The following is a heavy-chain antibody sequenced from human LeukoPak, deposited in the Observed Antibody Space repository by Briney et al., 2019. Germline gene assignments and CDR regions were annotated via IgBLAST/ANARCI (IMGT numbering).Heavy chain of an antibody. CDR1: GGSISSSSYY. J-gene: IGHJ4*02. V-gene: IGHV4-61*05. CDR2: IYYSGST. Sequence: PSETLSLTCNVSGGSISSSSYYWGWIRQPPGKGLEWIGYIYYSGSTNYNPSLKSRVTISVDTSKNQFSLKLSSVTAADTAVYYCARSGYGGTNWGRGWYFDYWGQGTLVTVSS. CDR3: ARSGYGGTNWGRGWYFDY. D-gene: IGHD4-23*01.